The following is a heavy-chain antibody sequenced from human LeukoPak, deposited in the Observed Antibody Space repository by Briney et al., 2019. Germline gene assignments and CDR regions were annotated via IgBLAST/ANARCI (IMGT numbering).Heavy chain of an antibody. Sequence: SQTLSLTCSVSGYSISSGYYWGWIRQPPGKGLEWIGSVFHSGITYYKPSLKSRVTILVDTSRNQFSLKPSSVTAADTAVYYCARGQYYYDSSGQDAFDIWGQGTMVTVSS. V-gene: IGHV4-38-2*02. D-gene: IGHD3-22*01. J-gene: IGHJ3*02. CDR1: GYSISSGYY. CDR3: ARGQYYYDSSGQDAFDI. CDR2: VFHSGIT.